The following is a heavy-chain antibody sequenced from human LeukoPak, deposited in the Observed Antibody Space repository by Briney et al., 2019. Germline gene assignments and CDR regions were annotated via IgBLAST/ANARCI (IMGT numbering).Heavy chain of an antibody. CDR1: GFTFNNFA. CDR3: AKGEGGSSSWYDFYDYGMDV. V-gene: IGHV3-30*18. CDR2: ISIDGAKT. J-gene: IGHJ6*04. D-gene: IGHD2-2*01. Sequence: PGTSPRLSCAASGFTFNNFAMHGVRQAPGKGLEWVAVISIDGAKTYSADSVKGRFTISRDNSKKTLYLKMNTVRAEDTAVYYCAKGEGGSSSWYDFYDYGMDVWGKGTTVTVSS.